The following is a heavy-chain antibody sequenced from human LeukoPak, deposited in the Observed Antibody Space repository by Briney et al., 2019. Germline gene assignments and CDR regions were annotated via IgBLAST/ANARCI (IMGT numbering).Heavy chain of an antibody. Sequence: SETLSRTCTGSGFSISSYYWIWIRQPPGKGLEWIGYIYYSGSTNYNPSLKSRVTISVDTSKNQFSLKLSSVTAADTAVYYCARFCNYYDSSGYYYGFDPWGQGTLVTVSS. D-gene: IGHD3-22*01. CDR1: GFSISSYY. V-gene: IGHV4-59*01. CDR2: IYYSGST. J-gene: IGHJ5*02. CDR3: ARFCNYYDSSGYYYGFDP.